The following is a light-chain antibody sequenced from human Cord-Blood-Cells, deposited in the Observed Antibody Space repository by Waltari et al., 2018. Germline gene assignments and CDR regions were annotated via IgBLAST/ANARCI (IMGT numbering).Light chain of an antibody. CDR2: DVR. Sequence: QSALTQPASVSGSPGQSITIPCPGTSSDVGGYNYVSWYQQHPGTAPKLMIYDVRNRPAGVCNRFSGSKAGNTASLTVSGLQAEDVDDYYCSSYTSSSTWVFGGGTKLAVL. J-gene: IGLJ3*02. CDR1: SSDVGGYNY. CDR3: SSYTSSSTWV. V-gene: IGLV2-14*01.